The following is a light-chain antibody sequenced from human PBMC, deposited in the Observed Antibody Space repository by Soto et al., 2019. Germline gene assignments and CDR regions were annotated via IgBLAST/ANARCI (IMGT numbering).Light chain of an antibody. Sequence: DIQMTQSPSSLSASVGDRVTITCRASQSISSYLNWYQQKPGKAPKLLIYAASSLQSGVPSRFSGSGSGTDFTLTISSLQPEDFATYYCQHYGSSPPITFGQGTRLEIK. CDR2: AAS. CDR1: QSISSY. CDR3: QHYGSSPPIT. V-gene: IGKV1-39*01. J-gene: IGKJ5*01.